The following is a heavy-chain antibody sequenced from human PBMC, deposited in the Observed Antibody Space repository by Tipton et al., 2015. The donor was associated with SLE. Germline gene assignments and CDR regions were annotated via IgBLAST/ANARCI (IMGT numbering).Heavy chain of an antibody. CDR1: GGSISSGGYY. D-gene: IGHD2-2*01. J-gene: IGHJ4*02. CDR2: IYYSGST. V-gene: IGHV4-31*03. CDR3: ARAASGCSSTSCPFDY. Sequence: TLSLTCTVSGGSISSGGYYWSWIRQHPGKGLEWIGYIYYSGSTYYNPSLKSRVTISVDTSKNQFSLKLSSVTAADTAVYYCARAASGCSSTSCPFDYWAQGPLVPVPS.